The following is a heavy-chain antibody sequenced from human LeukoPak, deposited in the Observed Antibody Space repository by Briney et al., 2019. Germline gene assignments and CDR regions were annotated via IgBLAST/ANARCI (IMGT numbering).Heavy chain of an antibody. CDR1: GFTFSSYE. CDR3: ARDGSGSYYSDAFDI. J-gene: IGHJ3*02. Sequence: GGSLRLSCAASGFTFSSYEMNWVRQAPGKGLEWVSYISSSGSTIYYADSVKGRFTISRDNAKNSLYLQMNSLRAEDTAVYYCARDGSGSYYSDAFDIWGQGTMVTVSS. D-gene: IGHD1-26*01. CDR2: ISSSGSTI. V-gene: IGHV3-48*03.